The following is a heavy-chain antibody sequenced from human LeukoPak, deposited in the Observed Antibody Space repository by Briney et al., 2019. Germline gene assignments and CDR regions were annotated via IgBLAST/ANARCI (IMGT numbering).Heavy chain of an antibody. CDR1: GGTFSSYA. D-gene: IGHD6-13*01. J-gene: IGHJ6*02. V-gene: IGHV1-69*13. CDR2: IIPIFGTA. CDR3: AKDRSSWYQYYGMGV. Sequence: SVKVSCKASGGTFSSYAISWVRQAPGQGLEWMGGIIPIFGTANYAQKFQGRVTITADESTSTAYMELSSLRTEDTALYYCAKDRSSWYQYYGMGVWGQGTTVTVSS.